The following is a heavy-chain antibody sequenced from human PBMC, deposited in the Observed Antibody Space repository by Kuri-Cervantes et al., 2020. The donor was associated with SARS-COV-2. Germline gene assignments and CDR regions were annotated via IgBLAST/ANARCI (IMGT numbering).Heavy chain of an antibody. D-gene: IGHD3-10*01. CDR1: GGSVGNGSHY. Sequence: GSLRLSCIVSGGSVGNGSHYWSWIRQPPGKGLEWIGYIYYSGSTKYNPSLKSRVTMSVDTSKNQFSLKLNSVTPADTAVYYCARTLDYYGSGTYCFDYWGQGTLVTVSS. CDR2: IYYSGST. CDR3: ARTLDYYGSGTYCFDY. V-gene: IGHV4-61*01. J-gene: IGHJ4*02.